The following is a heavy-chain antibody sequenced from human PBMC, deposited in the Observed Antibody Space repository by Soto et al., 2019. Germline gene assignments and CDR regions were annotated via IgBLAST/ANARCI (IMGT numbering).Heavy chain of an antibody. CDR3: VKSPIAAAAVPDY. CDR1: VFPFSSYA. D-gene: IGHD6-13*01. V-gene: IGHV3-64D*08. J-gene: IGHJ4*02. Sequence: PGGSLRLSCSASVFPFSSYAMHWVRQAPGKGLEYVSAISSNGGSTYYADSVKGRFTISRDNSKNTLYLQMSSLRAEDTAVYYCVKSPIAAAAVPDYWGQGTLVTVSS. CDR2: ISSNGGST.